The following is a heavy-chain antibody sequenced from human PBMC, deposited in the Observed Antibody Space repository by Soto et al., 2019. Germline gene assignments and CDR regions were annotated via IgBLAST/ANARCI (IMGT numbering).Heavy chain of an antibody. D-gene: IGHD5-12*01. CDR1: GGTFSSYA. V-gene: IGHV1-69*12. CDR2: IIPIFGTA. CDR3: ARHQGDGYNPVRGY. Sequence: QVQLVQSGAEVKKPGSSVKVSCKASGGTFSSYAISWVRQAPGQGLEWMGGIIPIFGTANYAQKFQGRVTSTAHESTSTDYMELSSLRSEDTAVYYCARHQGDGYNPVRGYWGQGTLVTVSS. J-gene: IGHJ4*02.